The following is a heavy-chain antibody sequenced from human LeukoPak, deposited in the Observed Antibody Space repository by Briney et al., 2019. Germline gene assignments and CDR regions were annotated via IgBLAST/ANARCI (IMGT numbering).Heavy chain of an antibody. J-gene: IGHJ4*02. V-gene: IGHV3-20*04. Sequence: PGGSLRLSCAASGFTFDDYGMSWVRQAPGKGLEWVSGINWNGGSTGYADSVKGRFTISRDNAKNSLYLQMNSLRAEDTALYYCARDYKPYYYGSGSYYLLLYYWGQGTLVTVSS. CDR1: GFTFDDYG. CDR2: INWNGGST. D-gene: IGHD3-10*01. CDR3: ARDYKPYYYGSGSYYLLLYY.